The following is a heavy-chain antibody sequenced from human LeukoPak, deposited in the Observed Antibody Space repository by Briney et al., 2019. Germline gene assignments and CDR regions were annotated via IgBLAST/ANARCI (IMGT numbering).Heavy chain of an antibody. CDR3: ARDCSSTSCYEY. CDR1: GGTFSSYA. D-gene: IGHD2-2*01. Sequence: GASVKVSCKASGGTFSSYASSWVRQAPGQGLEWMGGIIPIFGTADYAQKFQGRVTITADESTSTAYMELSSLRSEDTAVYYCARDCSSTSCYEYWGQGTLVTVSS. V-gene: IGHV1-69*13. J-gene: IGHJ4*02. CDR2: IIPIFGTA.